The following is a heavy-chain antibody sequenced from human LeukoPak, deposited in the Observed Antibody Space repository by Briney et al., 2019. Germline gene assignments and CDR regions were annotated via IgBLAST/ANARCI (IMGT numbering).Heavy chain of an antibody. Sequence: SQTLSLTCTVSGGSISSGAYYWSWIRQHPGKGLEWIGYTYYSGSTHYNPSLKSRVTISVDTSKNQFSLKMSSVTAADTAVYYCTTVSRENCYTWGQGTLVTVSS. V-gene: IGHV4-31*03. CDR2: TYYSGST. D-gene: IGHD2-2*02. CDR1: GGSISSGAYY. J-gene: IGHJ5*02. CDR3: TTVSRENCYT.